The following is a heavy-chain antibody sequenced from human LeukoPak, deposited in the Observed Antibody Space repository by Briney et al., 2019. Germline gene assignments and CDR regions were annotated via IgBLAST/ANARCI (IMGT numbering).Heavy chain of an antibody. J-gene: IGHJ4*02. CDR2: IGGGGGST. Sequence: PGGSLRLSCAASGFTFDDYAMSWVRQAPGKGLEWVSGIGGGGGSTYYADSVKGRFTISRDNSKNTLYLQMNSLGVVDTAAYYCAKDRGDGSNRDGFFDYWGQGTLVTVSS. V-gene: IGHV3-23*01. CDR1: GFTFDDYA. CDR3: AKDRGDGSNRDGFFDY. D-gene: IGHD5-24*01.